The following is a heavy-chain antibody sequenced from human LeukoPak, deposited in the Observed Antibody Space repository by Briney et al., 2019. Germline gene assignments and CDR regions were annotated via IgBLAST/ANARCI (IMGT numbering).Heavy chain of an antibody. D-gene: IGHD7-27*01. J-gene: IGHJ4*02. CDR2: IYYTGST. Sequence: SSETLSLTCTISGGSVSDYYWSWIRQSPGKGLEWIGYIYYTGSTSYNPSLKSRVTISADTSENEFSLKLNSVTAADTAVYYCASRKLGNDYWGQGTLVTVSS. CDR3: ASRKLGNDY. CDR1: GGSVSDYY. V-gene: IGHV4-59*02.